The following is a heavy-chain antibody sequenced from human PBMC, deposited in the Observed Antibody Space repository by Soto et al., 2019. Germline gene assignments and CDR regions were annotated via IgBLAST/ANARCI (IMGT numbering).Heavy chain of an antibody. J-gene: IGHJ5*02. CDR3: ARGYCISTSCAKADWFDP. Sequence: QVQLQESGPGLVKPSGTLSLTCAVSGGSISSSNWWSWVRQPPGKGLEWIGEIYHSGSTNYNPSLKRRGTISVAQSKHQSSRKLSSVTAADTAVYYCARGYCISTSCAKADWFDPWGQGTLVTVSS. CDR1: GGSISSSNW. V-gene: IGHV4-4*02. CDR2: IYHSGST. D-gene: IGHD2-2*01.